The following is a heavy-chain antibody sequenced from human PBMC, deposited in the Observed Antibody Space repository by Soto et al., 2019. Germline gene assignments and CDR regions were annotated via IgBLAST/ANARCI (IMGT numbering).Heavy chain of an antibody. V-gene: IGHV1-46*01. CDR1: GYTFTSYF. D-gene: IGHD2-15*01. CDR2: VNPSGGGT. Sequence: QVQLVQSGAEMKKPGASVKVSCKASGYTFTSYFLHWVRQAPGQGLEWMGTVNPSGGGTSYAQKFQGRGTMTRDTATSPGDMELSSLQSEDTAVYYFGRERGYRDGMDVWVQGTTVTVSS. J-gene: IGHJ6*02. CDR3: GRERGYRDGMDV.